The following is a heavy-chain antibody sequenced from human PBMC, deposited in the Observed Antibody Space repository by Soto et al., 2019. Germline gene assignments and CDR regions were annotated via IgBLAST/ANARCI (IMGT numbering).Heavy chain of an antibody. Sequence: QVKLVQSGAEVKKPGSSVKLSCKASGGTFGNSAISWVRQDPGQGLEWMGGIIPVFGTVNYAQKFEGRVTITADESTSTVFMEMSRLTSEDTAVYYCAKVMAAAGSDSWGQGTLVTVSS. V-gene: IGHV1-69*01. CDR2: IIPVFGTV. D-gene: IGHD2-15*01. CDR1: GGTFGNSA. J-gene: IGHJ4*02. CDR3: AKVMAAAGSDS.